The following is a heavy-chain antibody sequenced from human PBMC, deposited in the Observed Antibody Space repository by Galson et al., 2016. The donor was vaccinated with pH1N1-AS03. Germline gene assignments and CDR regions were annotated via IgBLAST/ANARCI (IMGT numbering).Heavy chain of an antibody. V-gene: IGHV3-33*06. D-gene: IGHD1-20*01. CDR3: AKMEGSNNFYYFDY. CDR1: GFIFSSYC. Sequence: CAASGFIFSSYCMYWVRQAPGKGLEWVAVIWFDGNDKYYADSVKGRFTISRDNSKNTLYLQMNSLRAEDTAVYYCAKMEGSNNFYYFDYWGQGTPVTVSS. J-gene: IGHJ4*02. CDR2: IWFDGNDK.